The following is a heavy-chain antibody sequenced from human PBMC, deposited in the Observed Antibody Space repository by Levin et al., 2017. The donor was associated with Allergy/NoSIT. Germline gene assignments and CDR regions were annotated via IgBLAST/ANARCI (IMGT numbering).Heavy chain of an antibody. V-gene: IGHV3-53*01. CDR2: IYSGGST. CDR3: ARVGDMGFRDAFDS. D-gene: IGHD3-16*01. J-gene: IGHJ3*02. CDR1: GFTVSSNY. Sequence: PGGSLRLSCAASGFTVSSNYMSWVRQAPGKGLEWVSVIYSGGSTYYADSVKGRFTISRDNSKNTLYLQMNSLRAEDTAVYYCARVGDMGFRDAFDSWGQGTMVTVSS.